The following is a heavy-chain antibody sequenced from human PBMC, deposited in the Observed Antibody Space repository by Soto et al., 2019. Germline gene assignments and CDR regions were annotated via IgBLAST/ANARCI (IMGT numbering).Heavy chain of an antibody. V-gene: IGHV1-18*01. Sequence: QVQLVQSGGEVKKPGASVKDSCKASGYTFTSYGINWLRQAPGQGLEWMGWVNIYKGNTNYAQKLQGRVTMTTDTSTSTAYLELRSLRSDDTAVYYCARERGGYSYGDYWGQGTQVTVSS. CDR2: VNIYKGNT. D-gene: IGHD5-18*01. J-gene: IGHJ4*02. CDR3: ARERGGYSYGDY. CDR1: GYTFTSYG.